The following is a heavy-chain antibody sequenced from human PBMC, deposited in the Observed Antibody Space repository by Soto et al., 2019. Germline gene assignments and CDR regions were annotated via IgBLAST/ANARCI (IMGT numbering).Heavy chain of an antibody. CDR3: ARAPSYCSSTSCYISPLDY. V-gene: IGHV1-2*04. CDR2: INPNSGGT. Sequence: ASVKASCKASGYTFTGYYMHWVRQAPGQGLEWMGWINPNSGGTNYAQKFRGWVTMTRDTSISTAYMELSRLRSDDTAVYYCARAPSYCSSTSCYISPLDYWGQGTLVTVSS. CDR1: GYTFTGYY. D-gene: IGHD2-2*02. J-gene: IGHJ4*02.